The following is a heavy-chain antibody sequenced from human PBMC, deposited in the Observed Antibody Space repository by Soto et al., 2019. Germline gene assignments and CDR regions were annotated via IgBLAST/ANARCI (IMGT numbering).Heavy chain of an antibody. CDR2: ISGSGGST. Sequence: EVQLLESGGGLVQPGGSLRLSCAASGFTFTSYAMGWVRQAPGKGLEWVSIISGSGGSTYYADSVKGRFTISRDNSKNTLFLQMNNPRAEDTAVYYCAKTLDYYGSESYYSTWGQGTLVTVSS. D-gene: IGHD3-10*01. J-gene: IGHJ4*02. CDR1: GFTFTSYA. V-gene: IGHV3-23*01. CDR3: AKTLDYYGSESYYST.